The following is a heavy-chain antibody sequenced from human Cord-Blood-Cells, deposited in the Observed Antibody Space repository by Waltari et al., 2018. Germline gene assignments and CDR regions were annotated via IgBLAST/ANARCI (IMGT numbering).Heavy chain of an antibody. CDR3: ARGDVGYSYGYFDY. Sequence: QVQLQESGPGLVKPSETLSLTCTVSGGSISSYYWSWIRQPPGKGLEWIGYSSYSGSTNYNPSLKSRVTISVDTSKNQFSLKLSSVTAADTAVYYCARGDVGYSYGYFDYWGQGTLVTVSS. V-gene: IGHV4-59*01. J-gene: IGHJ4*02. CDR2: SSYSGST. D-gene: IGHD5-18*01. CDR1: GGSISSYY.